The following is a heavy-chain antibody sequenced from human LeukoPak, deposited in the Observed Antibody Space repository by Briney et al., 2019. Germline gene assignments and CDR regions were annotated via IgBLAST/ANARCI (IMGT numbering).Heavy chain of an antibody. CDR1: GFIFSDYY. CDR3: ASAHYYYYMDV. Sequence: GGSLRLSCAASGFIFSDYYMSWIRQAPGKGLEWVSYISSSGSTIYYADSVKGRFTISRDNAKNSLYLQMNSLRAEDTAVYYCASAHYYYYMDVWVKGTTVTVSS. V-gene: IGHV3-11*01. J-gene: IGHJ6*03. CDR2: ISSSGSTI.